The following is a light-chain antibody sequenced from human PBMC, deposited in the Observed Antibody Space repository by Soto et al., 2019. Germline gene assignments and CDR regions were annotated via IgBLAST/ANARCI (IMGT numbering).Light chain of an antibody. CDR1: SSDVGGYNY. Sequence: QSALTQPRSVSGSPGQSVTISCTGTSSDVGGYNYVSWYQQHPGKAPKLMIYDVSKRPSGVPDRFSGSKSGNTASLTISGLQAEDEADYYCCSYAGSYNSLFGGGTKLTVL. CDR3: CSYAGSYNSL. CDR2: DVS. J-gene: IGLJ2*01. V-gene: IGLV2-11*01.